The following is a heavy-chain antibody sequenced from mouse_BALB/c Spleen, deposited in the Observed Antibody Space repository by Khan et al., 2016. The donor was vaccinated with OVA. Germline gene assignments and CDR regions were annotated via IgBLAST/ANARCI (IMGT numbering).Heavy chain of an antibody. Sequence: EVQLQESGPSLVKPSQTLSLTCSVTGDSITTGYWNWIRKLPGNKLEYMGYIIYTGYTYYNPSLKSRISITRHTSNNKYYLQLNSVTDEDTATYYCARSTYRYAFVYCGQGTLVTVSA. J-gene: IGHJ3*01. CDR3: ARSTYRYAFVY. CDR1: GDSITTGY. V-gene: IGHV3-8*02. D-gene: IGHD2-12*01. CDR2: IIYTGYT.